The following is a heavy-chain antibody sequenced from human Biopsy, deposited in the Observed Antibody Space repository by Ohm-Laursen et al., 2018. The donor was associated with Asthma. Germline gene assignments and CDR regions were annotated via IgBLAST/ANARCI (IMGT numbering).Heavy chain of an antibody. J-gene: IGHJ3*02. D-gene: IGHD1-1*01. CDR2: ISKDASTQ. CDR3: VRDGTDDAFDI. V-gene: IGHV3-30*01. CDR1: GFSFSNFA. Sequence: SLRLPCAASGFSFSNFAIHWVRQAPGRGLEWVGVISKDASTQDYADSVKGRFTMARDNSKNTLDLQMNSLREEDTAVYYCVRDGTDDAFDIWGQGTVVSVSS.